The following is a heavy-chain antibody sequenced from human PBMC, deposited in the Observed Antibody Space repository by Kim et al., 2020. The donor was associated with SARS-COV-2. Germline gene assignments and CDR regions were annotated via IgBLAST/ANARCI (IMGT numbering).Heavy chain of an antibody. D-gene: IGHD3-3*01. J-gene: IGHJ3*02. V-gene: IGHV1-58*01. Sequence: QKFQERVTITRDMSTSTAYMELSSLRSEDTAVYYCAAYDYDFWSGWAFDIWGQGTMVTVSS. CDR3: AAYDYDFWSGWAFDI.